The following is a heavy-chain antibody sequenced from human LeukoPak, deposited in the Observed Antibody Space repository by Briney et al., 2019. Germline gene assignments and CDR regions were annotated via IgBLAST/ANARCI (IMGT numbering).Heavy chain of an antibody. D-gene: IGHD3-10*01. V-gene: IGHV1-3*01. CDR2: INADSGNT. CDR1: GYTFINYA. Sequence: ASVKVSCKASGYTFINYAIHWVRQAPGQSLEWIGWINADSGNTKLSQTFQARVTITRDTPARTAYMALSSLRFEDTAMYYCARGAMSSHNGLDVWGQGTTVTVSS. J-gene: IGHJ6*02. CDR3: ARGAMSSHNGLDV.